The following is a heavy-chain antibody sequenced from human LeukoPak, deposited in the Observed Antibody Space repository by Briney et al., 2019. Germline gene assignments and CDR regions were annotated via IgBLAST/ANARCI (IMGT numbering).Heavy chain of an antibody. J-gene: IGHJ4*02. CDR3: ARDPPSTPHSSGWYYFDY. D-gene: IGHD6-19*01. CDR2: ISYDGSNK. V-gene: IGHV3-30*03. CDR1: GFTFSSYG. Sequence: GGSLRLSCAASGFTFSSYGMHWVRQAPGKGLEWVAVISYDGSNKYYADSVKGRFTISRDNSKNTLYLQMNGLRAEDTAVYYCARDPPSTPHSSGWYYFDYWGQGTLVTVSS.